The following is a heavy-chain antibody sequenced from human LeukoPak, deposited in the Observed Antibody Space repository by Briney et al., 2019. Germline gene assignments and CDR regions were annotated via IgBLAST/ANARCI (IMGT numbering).Heavy chain of an antibody. Sequence: GESLKISCKGSGYSFTSYWIGWVRQMPGKGLEWMGFIYPGDSDTRYSPSFQGQVTMSVDKSISTAYLQWSSLKASDTAMYYCARHAGYRQSYDFWSGYCDYWGQGTLVTVSS. CDR2: IYPGDSDT. CDR1: GYSFTSYW. J-gene: IGHJ4*02. CDR3: ARHAGYRQSYDFWSGYCDY. D-gene: IGHD3-3*01. V-gene: IGHV5-51*01.